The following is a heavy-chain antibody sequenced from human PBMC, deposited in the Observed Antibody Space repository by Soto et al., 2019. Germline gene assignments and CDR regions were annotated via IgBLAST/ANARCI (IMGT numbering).Heavy chain of an antibody. CDR2: ISAYNGNT. V-gene: IGHV1-18*01. D-gene: IGHD5-18*01. Sequence: QVQLVQSGAEVKKPGASVKVSCKASGYTFTSYGISWVRQAPGQGLEWMGWISAYNGNTNYAQKLQGRVTMTTDTSTSTAYMELRSLRSDDTAVYYCARVLPSGIQLWLGDSDYWGQGTLVTVSS. CDR1: GYTFTSYG. CDR3: ARVLPSGIQLWLGDSDY. J-gene: IGHJ4*02.